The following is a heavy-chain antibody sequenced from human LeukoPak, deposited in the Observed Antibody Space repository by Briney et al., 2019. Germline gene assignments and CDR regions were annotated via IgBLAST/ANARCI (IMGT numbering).Heavy chain of an antibody. V-gene: IGHV4-39*07. Sequence: PSETLSLTWTVSGGSISSSRFFWAWIRQPPGKGLEWIGNINFIGTTYYNPSLKSRVTLSVDPSKNQFSLRLSSVTAADTAVYYCATYSKRETWETLDHWGQGTLVTVSS. CDR3: ATYSKRETWETLDH. D-gene: IGHD1-26*01. CDR2: INFIGTT. CDR1: GGSISSSRFF. J-gene: IGHJ4*02.